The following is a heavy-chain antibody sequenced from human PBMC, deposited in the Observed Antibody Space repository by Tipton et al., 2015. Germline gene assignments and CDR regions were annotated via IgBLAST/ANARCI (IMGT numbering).Heavy chain of an antibody. Sequence: SLRLSCEASGFIFSDYFMSWVRQAPGKGLEWVANIDQDGSEKYYVDSVKGRLTISRDNAKNSLYLQMSSLRPEDTALYYCARDLGVATEGFYYYGMDVWGQGTTVAVSS. CDR2: IDQDGSEK. CDR1: GFIFSDYF. CDR3: ARDLGVATEGFYYYGMDV. V-gene: IGHV3-7*01. D-gene: IGHD5-12*01. J-gene: IGHJ6*02.